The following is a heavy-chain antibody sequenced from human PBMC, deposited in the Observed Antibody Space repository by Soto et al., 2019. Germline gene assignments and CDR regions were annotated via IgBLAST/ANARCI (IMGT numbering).Heavy chain of an antibody. Sequence: EVQLMESGGGLVQPGGSLRLSCAASGFTFSSYAMSWVRQSPGKGLEWVSAISGSGGSTYYADSVKGRFTISRDNSKNTLYLQLNSLRAEDTAVYYCAKRLALGGPYFDYWGQGTLVTVSS. CDR1: GFTFSSYA. D-gene: IGHD2-15*01. CDR2: ISGSGGST. V-gene: IGHV3-23*01. J-gene: IGHJ4*02. CDR3: AKRLALGGPYFDY.